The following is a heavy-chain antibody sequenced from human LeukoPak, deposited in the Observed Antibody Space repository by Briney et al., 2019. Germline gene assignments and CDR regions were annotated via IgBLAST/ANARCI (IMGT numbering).Heavy chain of an antibody. CDR2: INHGDNNT. CDR1: GFTFRNYA. Sequence: GGSLRLSSAASGFTFRNYAMSWVRQAPGKGLEWVSHINHGDNNTFYADSVKGRFTLSRDSSKNTLYLQMNSLRAEDTAIYYCARKAVATAGIALDNWGQGTVVTVSS. CDR3: ARKAVATAGIALDN. D-gene: IGHD6-19*01. V-gene: IGHV3-23*01. J-gene: IGHJ4*02.